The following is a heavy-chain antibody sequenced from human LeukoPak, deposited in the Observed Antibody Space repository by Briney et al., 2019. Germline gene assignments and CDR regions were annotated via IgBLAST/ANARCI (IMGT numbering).Heavy chain of an antibody. D-gene: IGHD3-22*01. CDR3: AGPYYYDSSGYYGDDY. Sequence: GGSLRLSCAASGFTFSSYSMNWVRQAPGKGLEWVSSISSSSSYIYYADSVKGRFTISRDNAKNSLYLQMNSLRAEDTAVYYCAGPYYYDSSGYYGDDYWGQGTLVTVSS. J-gene: IGHJ4*02. CDR1: GFTFSSYS. V-gene: IGHV3-21*01. CDR2: ISSSSSYI.